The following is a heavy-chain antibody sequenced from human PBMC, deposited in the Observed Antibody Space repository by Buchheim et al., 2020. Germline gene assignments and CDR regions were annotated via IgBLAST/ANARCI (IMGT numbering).Heavy chain of an antibody. D-gene: IGHD2-21*02. V-gene: IGHV3-30*03. CDR1: GFTFSSYG. J-gene: IGHJ1*01. CDR3: ARTPPKCGGDCGIGSRGTEYFQH. Sequence: QVQLVESGGGVVQPGRSLRLSCAASGFTFSSYGMHWVRQAPGKGLEWVAVISYDGSNKYYADSVKGRFTISRDNSKNTLYLQMNSLRAEDTAVYYCARTPPKCGGDCGIGSRGTEYFQHWGQGTL. CDR2: ISYDGSNK.